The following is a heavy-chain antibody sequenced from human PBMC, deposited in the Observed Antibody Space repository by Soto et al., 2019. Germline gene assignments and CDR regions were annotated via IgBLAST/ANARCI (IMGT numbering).Heavy chain of an antibody. Sequence: GGSLRLSCEATGFTFSSHEMNWIRQTPVKRLEWIAKISGSGSTINYADSVKGRFTISRDNGQRTLHLQMDSLRVEDTGVYYCARGGVYWGRGTLVTVSS. J-gene: IGHJ1*01. CDR2: ISGSGSTI. CDR3: ARGGVY. V-gene: IGHV3-48*03. D-gene: IGHD2-8*01. CDR1: GFTFSSHE.